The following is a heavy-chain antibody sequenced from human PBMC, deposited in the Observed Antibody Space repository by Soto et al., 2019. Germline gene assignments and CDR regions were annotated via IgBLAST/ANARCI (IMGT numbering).Heavy chain of an antibody. D-gene: IGHD2-8*01. CDR1: GGSISSYY. CDR3: ARRYAGNFDY. V-gene: IGHV4-59*01. CDR2: IYYSGST. Sequence: QVQLQESGPGLVKPSETLSLTCTVSGGSISSYYWSWIRQPPGKGLEWIGYIYYSGSTNYNPSLKSRVTISVDTSKNQCSLKLRSVTAADTAVYYCARRYAGNFDYWGQGTLVTVSS. J-gene: IGHJ4*02.